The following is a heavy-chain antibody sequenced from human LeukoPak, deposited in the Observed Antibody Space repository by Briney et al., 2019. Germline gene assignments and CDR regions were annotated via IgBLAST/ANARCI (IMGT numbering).Heavy chain of an antibody. V-gene: IGHV3-66*01. D-gene: IGHD1-1*01. CDR1: GFTVSRNY. J-gene: IGHJ3*02. Sequence: GGSLRLSCAASGFTVSRNYMSWVRQAPGKGLEWVSVIYNDGNTYYADSVKGRFTISRDNSKNTLYPQMNSLRAEDTAMYYCARDALTTDDALDIWGQGTMVTVSS. CDR3: ARDALTTDDALDI. CDR2: IYNDGNT.